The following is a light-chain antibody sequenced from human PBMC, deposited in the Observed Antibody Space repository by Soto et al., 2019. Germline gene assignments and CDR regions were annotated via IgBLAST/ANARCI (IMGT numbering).Light chain of an antibody. V-gene: IGKV3-20*01. Sequence: EIVLTQSPGTLSLSPGERATLSCRASPSVSGSNLAWYQQKPGQAPRLVIYGASSRATGIPDRFSGSGSGTEFTLTISSLQPEDFATYYCQQSYSTPFTFGQGTRLEVK. CDR3: QQSYSTPFT. CDR1: PSVSGSN. J-gene: IGKJ5*01. CDR2: GAS.